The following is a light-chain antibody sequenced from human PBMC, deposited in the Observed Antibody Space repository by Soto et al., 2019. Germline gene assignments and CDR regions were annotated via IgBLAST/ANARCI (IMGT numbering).Light chain of an antibody. V-gene: IGKV1-39*01. CDR3: QQSYSTPVT. J-gene: IGKJ2*01. Sequence: DIQMTQSPYSLSASVGDRVTITCRASKSISSYLNWYQQKPGKAPKLLIYAASSLHSGVPSRFSGSGSGTDFTLTFIIPQPEDYATYYCQQSYSTPVTFGQGTKREIK. CDR2: AAS. CDR1: KSISSY.